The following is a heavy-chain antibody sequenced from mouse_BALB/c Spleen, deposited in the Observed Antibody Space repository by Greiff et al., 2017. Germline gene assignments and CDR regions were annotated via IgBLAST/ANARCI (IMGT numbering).Heavy chain of an antibody. CDR2: IWTGGGT. J-gene: IGHJ4*01. Sequence: VKVVESGPGLVAPSQSLSITCTVSGFSLTSYDISWIRQPPGKGLEWLGVIWTGGGTNYNSAFMSRLSISKDNSKSQVFLKMNSLQTDDTAIYYCVRDPTVVAKDYAMDYWGQGTSVTVSS. V-gene: IGHV2-9-2*01. D-gene: IGHD1-1*01. CDR1: GFSLTSYD. CDR3: VRDPTVVAKDYAMDY.